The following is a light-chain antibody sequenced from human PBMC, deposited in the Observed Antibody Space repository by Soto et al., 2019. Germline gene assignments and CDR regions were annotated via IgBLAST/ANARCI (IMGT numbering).Light chain of an antibody. CDR1: QSVNNN. Sequence: ETLMTQSPATLSVSPGERATLSCRASQSVNNNLAWYQQKLGQGPRVLIYGASTRATGIPARFSGSGSGTDFTLTISRLEPEDFAMYYCQQYGYLVTFGGGTKVDIK. CDR2: GAS. V-gene: IGKV3-15*01. J-gene: IGKJ4*01. CDR3: QQYGYLVT.